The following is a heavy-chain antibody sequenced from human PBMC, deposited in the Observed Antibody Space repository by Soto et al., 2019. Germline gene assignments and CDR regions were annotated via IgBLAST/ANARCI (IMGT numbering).Heavy chain of an antibody. D-gene: IGHD2-2*01. J-gene: IGHJ4*02. CDR1: GYTFFTYG. Sequence: VPLVQSGAEVKKPGASVKVSCKASGYTFFTYGITWVRQAPGQGLEWMGWISTYNGKTIYAQKFQGRVTMTADTSTSTASMELRSLRSGDSAVYYCARALVSAAPLVDWGQGTLVTVSS. CDR2: ISTYNGKT. CDR3: ARALVSAAPLVD. V-gene: IGHV1-18*01.